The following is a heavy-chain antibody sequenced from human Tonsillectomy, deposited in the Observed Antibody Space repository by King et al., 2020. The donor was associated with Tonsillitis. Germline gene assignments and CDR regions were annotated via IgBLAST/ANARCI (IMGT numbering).Heavy chain of an antibody. V-gene: IGHV1-69*09. CDR1: GGTFSSHA. J-gene: IGHJ4*02. CDR3: ASGRSSSGWYLDY. Sequence: VQLVESGAEVKKPGSSVKVSCQASGGTFSSHAISWVRQAPGQGLAWMGRIIPIVGVGNYAHKFQGRVTITADKSTNTAYMELSSLTSEEPAVYFCASGRSSSGWYLDYWGQGTLVTVSS. D-gene: IGHD6-19*01. CDR2: IIPIVGVG.